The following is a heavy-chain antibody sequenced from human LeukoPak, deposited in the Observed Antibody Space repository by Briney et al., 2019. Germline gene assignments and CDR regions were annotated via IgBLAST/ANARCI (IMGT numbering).Heavy chain of an antibody. V-gene: IGHV4-61*02. Sequence: SETLSLTCTVSGVSINSDSYYWTWLRQPAGKGLEWIGRIYTTGSHNYNPSLKSRVTISIDTSKNQFSLKLSSVSAADTAIYYCARDRGITTARGVPSWFDPWGQGTLVTVSS. J-gene: IGHJ5*02. D-gene: IGHD3-10*01. CDR3: ARDRGITTARGVPSWFDP. CDR2: IYTTGSH. CDR1: GVSINSDSYY.